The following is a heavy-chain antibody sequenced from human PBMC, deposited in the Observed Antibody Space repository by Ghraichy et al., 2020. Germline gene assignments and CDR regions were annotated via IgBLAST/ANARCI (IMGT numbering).Heavy chain of an antibody. CDR2: IYYSGST. CDR1: GGSISSSSYY. V-gene: IGHV4-39*01. D-gene: IGHD2-15*01. J-gene: IGHJ1*01. Sequence: SETLSRTCTVSGGSISSSSYYWGWIRQPPGKGLEWIGSIYYSGSTYYNPSLKSRVTISVDTSKNQFSLKLSSVTAADTAVYYCASVVVVAALRYFQHWGQGTLVTVSS. CDR3: ASVVVVAALRYFQH.